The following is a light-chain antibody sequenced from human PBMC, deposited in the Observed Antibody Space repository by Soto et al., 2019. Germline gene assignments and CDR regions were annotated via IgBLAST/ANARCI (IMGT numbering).Light chain of an antibody. V-gene: IGKV3-11*01. J-gene: IGKJ1*01. Sequence: EIVFTQSPATLSLSPGDRVTLSCRASQALNTRLAWYQHKPGQAPRLLIYLTSIRAAGVPSRFSAWGSETDFTLTISDVQPEDFAVYYCHQRQSWPRTFGQGTKVDIK. CDR3: HQRQSWPRT. CDR1: QALNTR. CDR2: LTS.